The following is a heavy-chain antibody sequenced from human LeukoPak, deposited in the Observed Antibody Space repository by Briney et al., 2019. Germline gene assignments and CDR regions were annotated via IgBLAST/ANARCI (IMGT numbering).Heavy chain of an antibody. CDR3: ARDLENPYYDFWSGPSYGMDV. J-gene: IGHJ6*02. V-gene: IGHV4-59*01. Sequence: PSEALSLTCTVSGGSISSYYWSWIRQPPGKGLEWIGYIYYSGSTNYNPSLKSRVTISVDTSKNQFSLKLSSVTAADTAVYYCARDLENPYYDFWSGPSYGMDVWGQGTTVTVSS. CDR1: GGSISSYY. CDR2: IYYSGST. D-gene: IGHD3-3*01.